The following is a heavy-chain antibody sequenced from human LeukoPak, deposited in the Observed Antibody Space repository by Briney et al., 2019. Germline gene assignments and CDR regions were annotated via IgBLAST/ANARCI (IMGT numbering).Heavy chain of an antibody. CDR1: GFPFSSYA. J-gene: IGHJ4*02. D-gene: IGHD6-19*01. V-gene: IGHV3-23*01. Sequence: PGGSLRLSCAASGFPFSSYAMTWVRQAPGRGLEWVSTIGDSGVNTYDAESVKGRFTISRDNSKNTLYLQMNTLRAEDTAVYYCAKRRAVTQQFDYWGQGTLVTVSS. CDR2: IGDSGVNT. CDR3: AKRRAVTQQFDY.